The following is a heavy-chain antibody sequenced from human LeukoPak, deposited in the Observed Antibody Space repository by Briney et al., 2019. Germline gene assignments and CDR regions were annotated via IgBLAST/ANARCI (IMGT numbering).Heavy chain of an antibody. CDR3: ARAQYRSSYFDY. V-gene: IGHV4-31*03. Sequence: PSETLSLTCTVSGGSISSGAYYWSWIRQHPGKGLEWIGYIYYSGSTYYNPSLKSRVTISIDTSKNQFSLNLSSVTAADTAVYYCARAQYRSSYFDYWGQGTLVTVSS. J-gene: IGHJ4*02. CDR2: IYYSGST. D-gene: IGHD6-6*01. CDR1: GGSISSGAYY.